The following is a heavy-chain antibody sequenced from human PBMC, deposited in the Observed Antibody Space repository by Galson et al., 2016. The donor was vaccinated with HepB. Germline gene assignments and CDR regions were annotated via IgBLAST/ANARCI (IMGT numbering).Heavy chain of an antibody. Sequence: ETLSLTCTVSGASVRDGSYFWSWIRQPPGKRLEWIGYIYYTEATNYNPSLNSRVTISIDTSKNQFSLRLTSATAADTAVYYCGRDIYYGNYGCWFDPWGQGTLVTVSS. CDR2: IYYTEAT. V-gene: IGHV4-61*01. CDR3: GRDIYYGNYGCWFDP. CDR1: GASVRDGSYF. J-gene: IGHJ5*02. D-gene: IGHD4-11*01.